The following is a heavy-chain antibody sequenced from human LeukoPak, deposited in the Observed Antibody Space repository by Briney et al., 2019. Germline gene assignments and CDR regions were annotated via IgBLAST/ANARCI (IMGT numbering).Heavy chain of an antibody. Sequence: GGSLRLSCAASGFTFSNAWMSWVRQAPGKGLEWVGRIKSKTNGGTTDYAAPVKGRFTISRDDSKNTLYLQMNSLNTEDTAVYYCTTDSKQSSSGWYGAFDVWGQGTMVTVSS. D-gene: IGHD6-19*01. CDR3: TTDSKQSSSGWYGAFDV. J-gene: IGHJ3*01. V-gene: IGHV3-15*01. CDR1: GFTFSNAW. CDR2: IKSKTNGGTT.